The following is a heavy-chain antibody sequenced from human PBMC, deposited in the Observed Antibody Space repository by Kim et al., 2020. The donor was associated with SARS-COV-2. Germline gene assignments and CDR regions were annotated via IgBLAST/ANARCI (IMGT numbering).Heavy chain of an antibody. V-gene: IGHV4-59*01. CDR3: ARENYDILTGPYGMDV. Sequence: SLKSRVTISVDTSKNQFSLKLSSVTAADTAVYYCARENYDILTGPYGMDVWGQGTTVTVSS. J-gene: IGHJ6*02. D-gene: IGHD3-9*01.